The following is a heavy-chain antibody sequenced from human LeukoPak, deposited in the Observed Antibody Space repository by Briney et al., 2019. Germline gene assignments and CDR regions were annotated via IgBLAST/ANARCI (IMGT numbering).Heavy chain of an antibody. CDR3: ARDWGSGRYYDSSGYSDY. V-gene: IGHV3-33*01. D-gene: IGHD3-22*01. Sequence: GGSLRLSCAASGFTFSSYGMHWVRQAPGKGLEWVAVIWYDGSNKYYADSVKGRFTISRDNSKNTLYLQMNSLRAEDTAVYYCARDWGSGRYYDSSGYSDYWGQGTLVTVSS. CDR1: GFTFSSYG. CDR2: IWYDGSNK. J-gene: IGHJ4*02.